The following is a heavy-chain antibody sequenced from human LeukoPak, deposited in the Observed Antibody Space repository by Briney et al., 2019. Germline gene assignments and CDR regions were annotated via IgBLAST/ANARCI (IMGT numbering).Heavy chain of an antibody. D-gene: IGHD2-2*01. CDR2: INPNNGDT. CDR3: ARDLGYCSSTSCYGFDY. Sequence: EASVKVSCKASGYTFTGYYMHWVRQAPGQGLEWMGWINPNNGDTHYAQKFQGTVTMTRDTSISTAYMELSSLRSDDTAVYYCARDLGYCSSTSCYGFDYWGQGTLVTVSS. V-gene: IGHV1-2*02. CDR1: GYTFTGYY. J-gene: IGHJ4*02.